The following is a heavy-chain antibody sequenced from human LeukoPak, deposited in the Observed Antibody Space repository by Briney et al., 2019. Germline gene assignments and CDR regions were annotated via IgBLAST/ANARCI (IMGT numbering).Heavy chain of an antibody. CDR2: IRYDGSNK. D-gene: IGHD4-11*01. J-gene: IGHJ4*02. CDR1: GFTFRSYA. Sequence: GGSLRFSCAASGFTFRSYAMSWVRQAPGKGLEWVAFIRYDGSNKYYADSVKGRFTIFRDNSKNTLYLQMNSLRAEDTAVYYCAKDGYSTTPFDYWGQGTLVTVSS. CDR3: AKDGYSTTPFDY. V-gene: IGHV3-30*02.